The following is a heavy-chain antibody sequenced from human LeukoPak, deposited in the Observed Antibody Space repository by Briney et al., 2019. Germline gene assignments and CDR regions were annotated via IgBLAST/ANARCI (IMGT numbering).Heavy chain of an antibody. Sequence: SETLSLTCTVSGGSISSYYWSWIRQPPGKGLEWIGYIYYSGSTNYNPSLKSRVTISVDTSKSQFSLKLSSVTAADTAVYYCARDATVAANGIDYWGQGTLVTVSS. J-gene: IGHJ4*02. CDR2: IYYSGST. D-gene: IGHD6-19*01. CDR1: GGSISSYY. V-gene: IGHV4-59*01. CDR3: ARDATVAANGIDY.